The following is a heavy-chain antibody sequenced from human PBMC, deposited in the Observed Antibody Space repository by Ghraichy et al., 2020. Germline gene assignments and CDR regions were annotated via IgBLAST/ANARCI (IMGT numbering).Heavy chain of an antibody. V-gene: IGHV4-59*01. D-gene: IGHD3-3*01. Sequence: SETLSLTCTVSGGSISSYYWSWIRQPPGKGLEWIGYIYYSGSTNYNPSLKSRVTISVDTSKNQFSLKLSSVTAADTAVYYCARDIFGVVIPLWGQGTTVTVSS. CDR2: IYYSGST. CDR1: GGSISSYY. J-gene: IGHJ6*02. CDR3: ARDIFGVVIPL.